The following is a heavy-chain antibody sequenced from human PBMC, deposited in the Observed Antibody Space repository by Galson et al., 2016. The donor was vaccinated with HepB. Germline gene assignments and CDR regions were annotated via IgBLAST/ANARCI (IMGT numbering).Heavy chain of an antibody. Sequence: SLRLSCAVSGFSFSNYAMTWVRQAPGKGLEWVSAISGSGGTTFYADSVKGRLTISRDNPKNTLHLQLNSLRSEDTALYFCARVRSRNGPAILNSWYYLDAFDVWGLGTMVTVSS. CDR1: GFSFSNYA. CDR3: ARVRSRNGPAILNSWYYLDAFDV. J-gene: IGHJ3*01. D-gene: IGHD6-13*01. CDR2: ISGSGGTT. V-gene: IGHV3-23*01.